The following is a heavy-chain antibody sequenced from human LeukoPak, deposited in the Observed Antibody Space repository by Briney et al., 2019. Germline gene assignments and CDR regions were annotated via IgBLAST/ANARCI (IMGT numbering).Heavy chain of an antibody. CDR3: ARKVLGYCSSTSCYHNAFDI. Sequence: GASVKVSCKASGYTFTGYYMHWVRQAPGQGLEWMGRINPNSGGTNYAQKFQGRVTMTRDTSISTAYMELSRLRSDDTAVYYCARKVLGYCSSTSCYHNAFDIWGQGTMVTVSS. CDR1: GYTFTGYY. V-gene: IGHV1-2*06. D-gene: IGHD2-2*01. J-gene: IGHJ3*02. CDR2: INPNSGGT.